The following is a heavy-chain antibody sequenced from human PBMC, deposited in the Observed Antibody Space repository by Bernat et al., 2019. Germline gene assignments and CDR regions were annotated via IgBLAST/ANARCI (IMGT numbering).Heavy chain of an antibody. CDR3: ARGDTSSSGYYYYGMDV. CDR2: IYHSGST. CDR1: GGSISSSNW. V-gene: IGHV4-4*02. D-gene: IGHD6-6*01. J-gene: IGHJ6*02. Sequence: QVQLQESGPGLVKPSGTLSLTCAVSGGSISSSNWLSWVRQPPGKGLEWIGEIYHSGSTNYNPSLKSRVTVSVDKSKNQFSLKVSSVTAADTAVYYCARGDTSSSGYYYYGMDVWGQGTTVTVSS.